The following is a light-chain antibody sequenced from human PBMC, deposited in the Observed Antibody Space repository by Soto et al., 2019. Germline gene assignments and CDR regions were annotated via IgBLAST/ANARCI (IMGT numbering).Light chain of an antibody. V-gene: IGKV3-20*01. CDR1: QTISSSF. CDR3: HQFGSSPLDT. CDR2: RAS. J-gene: IGKJ3*01. Sequence: EIVLTQSPGTLSLSPGKRATLSCRASQTISSSFLAWYQQKPGQAPRLLIYRASRRAPGIPDRFSGSGSWTDFTLTISRPEPEDFAVYYCHQFGSSPLDTFGPGTKVEIK.